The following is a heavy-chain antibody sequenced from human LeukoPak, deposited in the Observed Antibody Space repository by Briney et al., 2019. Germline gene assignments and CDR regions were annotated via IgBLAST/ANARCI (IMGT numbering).Heavy chain of an antibody. Sequence: ASMKVSLKASGYTFPTYYIHLVRQAPGQRPEWMGKINPSSGSTSYAQKFQGRVTMTRDTSTSTVYMELSSLRSEDTAIYYCARVLGAHRYGSIDHWGQGTLVTVSS. J-gene: IGHJ4*02. D-gene: IGHD5-18*01. CDR2: INPSSGST. CDR1: GYTFPTYY. V-gene: IGHV1-46*01. CDR3: ARVLGAHRYGSIDH.